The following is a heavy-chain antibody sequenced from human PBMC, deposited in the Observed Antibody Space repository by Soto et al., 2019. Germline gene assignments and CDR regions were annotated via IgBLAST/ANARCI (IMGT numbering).Heavy chain of an antibody. CDR2: IRNDGTAQ. CDR1: GFTFSHCG. V-gene: IGHV3-30*02. Sequence: QVQLVESGGGVVQAGGSLRLSCTASGFTFSHCGFHWVRQAPGKGLEWVAFIRNDGTAQYYADSVKGWFTITRDNSKSTFYLGMNGLRDADTAVYFCARDEGAPRTYYFDYWGQGALGTVSS. J-gene: IGHJ4*02. CDR3: ARDEGAPRTYYFDY.